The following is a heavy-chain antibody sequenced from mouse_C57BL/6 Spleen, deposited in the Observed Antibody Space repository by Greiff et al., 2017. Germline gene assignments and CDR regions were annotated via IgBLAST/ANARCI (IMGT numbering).Heavy chain of an antibody. J-gene: IGHJ2*01. CDR1: GFSLTSYG. Sequence: QVQLQQSGPGLVQPSQSLSITCTVSGFSLTSYGVHWVRQSPGKGLEWLGVIWRGGSTDYNAAFMSRLSITKDNSKSQVFFKMNSLQADDTAIYYCAKTYYYGSSSYYFDYWGQGTTLTVSS. D-gene: IGHD1-1*01. V-gene: IGHV2-5*01. CDR3: AKTYYYGSSSYYFDY. CDR2: IWRGGST.